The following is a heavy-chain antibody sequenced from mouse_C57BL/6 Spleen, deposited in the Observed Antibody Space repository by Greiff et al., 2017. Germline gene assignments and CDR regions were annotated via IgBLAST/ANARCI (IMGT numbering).Heavy chain of an antibody. CDR1: GFSLTSYG. CDR3: AYSCSNYGGWFAY. D-gene: IGHD2-5*01. J-gene: IGHJ3*01. Sequence: QVQLQQSGPGLVQPSPCLSISCTASGFSLTSYGVHWVRQSPGKGLEWLGVIWSGGSNDYNAAFISRLSISKDNSKSQVFFKMNSLQADDTAIYYSAYSCSNYGGWFAYWGQGTLVTVSA. V-gene: IGHV2-2*01. CDR2: IWSGGSN.